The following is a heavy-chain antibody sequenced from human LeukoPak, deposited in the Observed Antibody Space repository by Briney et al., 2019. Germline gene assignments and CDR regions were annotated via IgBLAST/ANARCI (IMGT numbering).Heavy chain of an antibody. CDR2: ISSDGGST. CDR3: ARVAVAGHFDY. V-gene: IGHV3-64*02. D-gene: IGHD6-19*01. Sequence: GESLRLSCAASGFTFSSYAMHWVRQAPGKGLEYVSAISSDGGSTYYGDSVKGRFTISRDNSKNTLYLQMGSLRAEDMAVYYCARVAVAGHFDYWGQGTLVTVSS. J-gene: IGHJ4*02. CDR1: GFTFSSYA.